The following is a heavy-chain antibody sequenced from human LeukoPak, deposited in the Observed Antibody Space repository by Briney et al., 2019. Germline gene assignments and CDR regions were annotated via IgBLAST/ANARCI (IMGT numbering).Heavy chain of an antibody. V-gene: IGHV3-48*03. CDR2: ISSSGSTI. J-gene: IGHJ4*02. CDR1: GFTFSSYE. D-gene: IGHD5-24*01. CDR3: AKDQNAYNYVFDY. Sequence: PGGSLRLSCAASGFTFSSYEMHWVRQAPGKGLEWVSYISSSGSTIYYADSVKGRFTISRDNAKNSLYLQMNSLRAEDTALYYCAKDQNAYNYVFDYWGQGTLVTVSS.